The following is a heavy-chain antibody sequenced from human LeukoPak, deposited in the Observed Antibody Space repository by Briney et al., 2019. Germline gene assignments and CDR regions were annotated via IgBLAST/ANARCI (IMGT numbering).Heavy chain of an antibody. CDR1: GGSISSYY. J-gene: IGHJ4*02. CDR2: IYTSGST. V-gene: IGHV4-4*07. Sequence: SETLSLTCTVSGGSISSYYWSWIRQPAGKGLEWIGRIYTSGSTNYNPSLKSRVTMSVDTSKNQFSLKLSSVTAADTAVYYCAREGDYYDTSDTLDYWGQGTLVTVSS. CDR3: AREGDYYDTSDTLDY. D-gene: IGHD3-22*01.